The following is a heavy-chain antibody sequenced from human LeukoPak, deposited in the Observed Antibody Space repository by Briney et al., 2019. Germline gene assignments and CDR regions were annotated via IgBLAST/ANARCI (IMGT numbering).Heavy chain of an antibody. CDR2: INHSGST. V-gene: IGHV4-34*01. Sequence: SETLSLTCAVYGGSFSGYYWSWIRQPPGKGLEWIGEINHSGSTNYNPSLKSRVTISVDTSKNQVSLRLSSVTAADTAVYYCAKDPFDYWGQGTLVTVSS. J-gene: IGHJ4*02. CDR3: AKDPFDY. CDR1: GGSFSGYY.